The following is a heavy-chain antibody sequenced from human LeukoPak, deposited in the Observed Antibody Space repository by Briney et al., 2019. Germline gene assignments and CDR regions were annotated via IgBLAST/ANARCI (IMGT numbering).Heavy chain of an antibody. J-gene: IGHJ4*02. V-gene: IGHV1-2*02. CDR3: ARITHDSSGYYGGDY. CDR2: INPNSGGT. Sequence: GASVKVSCKASGYTFTGYYMHWVRQAPGQGLEWMGWINPNSGGTNYAQKFQGRVTMTRNTSISTAYMELSSLRSEDTAVYYCARITHDSSGYYGGDYWGQGTLVTVSS. D-gene: IGHD3-22*01. CDR1: GYTFTGYY.